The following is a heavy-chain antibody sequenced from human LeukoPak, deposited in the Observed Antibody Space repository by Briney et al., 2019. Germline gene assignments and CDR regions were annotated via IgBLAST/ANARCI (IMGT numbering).Heavy chain of an antibody. CDR1: GYTFTSYG. V-gene: IGHV1-18*01. J-gene: IGHJ4*02. Sequence: GASVKVSCKASGYTFTSYGISWVRQAPGQGLEWMGWISAYNGHTNYAHKFQGRVTMTTDTSTSTAHMELRSLRSDDTAVYYCARDPRPTVTTFYDFWGQGTLVTVSS. CDR3: ARDPRPTVTTFYDF. CDR2: ISAYNGHT. D-gene: IGHD4-17*01.